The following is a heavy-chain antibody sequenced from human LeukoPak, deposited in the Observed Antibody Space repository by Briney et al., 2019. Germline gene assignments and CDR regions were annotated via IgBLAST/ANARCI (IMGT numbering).Heavy chain of an antibody. CDR1: GFTFSSYA. CDR2: ISSNGGST. J-gene: IGHJ3*02. Sequence: PGGSLRLSCAASGFTFSSYAMHWVRQAPGKGLEYVSAISSNGGSTYYADSVKGRFTISRDNSKNTLYLQMSSLRAEDTAVYYCVKAPQILTGHDAFDIWGQGTMVTVSS. V-gene: IGHV3-64D*06. D-gene: IGHD3-9*01. CDR3: VKAPQILTGHDAFDI.